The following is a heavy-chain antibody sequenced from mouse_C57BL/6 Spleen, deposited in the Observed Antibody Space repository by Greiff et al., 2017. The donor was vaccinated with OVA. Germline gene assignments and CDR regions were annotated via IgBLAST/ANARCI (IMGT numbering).Heavy chain of an antibody. CDR2: IYPRDGST. Sequence: VQLKESGPELVKPGASVKLSCKASGYTFTSYDINWVKQRPGQGLEWIGWIYPRDGSTKYNEKFKGKATLTVDTSSSTAYMELLSLTAEDSDVYFCARNDSSGTPFWFADWGNGTLVTVSA. CDR3: ARNDSSGTPFWFAD. J-gene: IGHJ3*01. D-gene: IGHD3-2*02. V-gene: IGHV1-85*01. CDR1: GYTFTSYD.